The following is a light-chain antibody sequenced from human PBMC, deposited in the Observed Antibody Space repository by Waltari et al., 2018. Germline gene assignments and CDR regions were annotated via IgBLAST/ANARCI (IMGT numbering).Light chain of an antibody. CDR2: QVS. V-gene: IGLV2-23*02. CDR3: CSYGGSSTFVI. J-gene: IGLJ2*01. CDR1: SSDVGSVNL. Sequence: QSALTQPASASGSPGQSITISCTATSSDVGSVNLVSWYQQHPNKAPKLMIYQVSKRPSGLSNRFSGSKSGNTASLTISGLQAEDEAEYYCCSYGGSSTFVIFGGGTKLTVL.